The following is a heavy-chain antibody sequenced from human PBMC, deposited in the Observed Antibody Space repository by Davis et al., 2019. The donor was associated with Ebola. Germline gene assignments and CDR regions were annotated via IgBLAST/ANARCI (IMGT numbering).Heavy chain of an antibody. CDR3: ARDYYDSSGYYPKYFQH. CDR1: GGSNSSSSYH. V-gene: IGHV4-39*07. CDR2: IYYSGST. J-gene: IGHJ1*01. Sequence: PAGSLTLSCTVYGGSNSSSSYHRGWIRKPPGKGLEWIGSIYYSGSTYYNPSLKSRVTISVDTSKNQFSLKMSSVTAADTAVYYCARDYYDSSGYYPKYFQHWGQGSLVSVSS. D-gene: IGHD3-22*01.